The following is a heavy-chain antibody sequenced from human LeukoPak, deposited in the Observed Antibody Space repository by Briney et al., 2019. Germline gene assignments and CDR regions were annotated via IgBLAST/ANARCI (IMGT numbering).Heavy chain of an antibody. CDR2: IWYDGSNQ. V-gene: IGHV3-33*01. CDR1: GFTFSNYG. Sequence: GGSLRLSCAASGFTFSNYGMHWVRQAPGKGLEWVAVIWYDGSNQFYADSVKGRFTISRGNSKNTLYLQMNSLRAEDTAVYYCARDRYTSGWYFDYWGQGTLVTVSS. D-gene: IGHD6-19*01. CDR3: ARDRYTSGWYFDY. J-gene: IGHJ4*02.